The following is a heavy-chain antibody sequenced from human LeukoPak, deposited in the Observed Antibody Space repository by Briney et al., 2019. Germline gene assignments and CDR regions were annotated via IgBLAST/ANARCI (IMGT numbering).Heavy chain of an antibody. J-gene: IGHJ4*02. D-gene: IGHD3-22*01. V-gene: IGHV4-34*01. CDR2: INHSGST. CDR1: GGSLSGYY. Sequence: RSSETLSLTCAVYGGSLSGYYWSWIRQPPGKGLEWIGEINHSGSTNYNPSLKSRVTISVDTSKNQFSLKLSSVTAADTAVYYCARGDSSGYYAPFDYWGQGTLVTVSS. CDR3: ARGDSSGYYAPFDY.